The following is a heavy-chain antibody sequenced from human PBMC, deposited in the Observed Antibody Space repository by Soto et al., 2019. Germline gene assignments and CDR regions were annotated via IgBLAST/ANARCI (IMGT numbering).Heavy chain of an antibody. CDR1: GFTFSNSA. CDR2: ISYDGKKK. Sequence: QVQLVESGGGVVQPGRSLRLSCAASGFTFSNSAMHWVRQAPGKGLEWVAVISYDGKKKFYADAVMGRFTISTDNSKNTLYLQVDSLSAEDTAVYYCARRQGFGQSTNGVDVWGQGTTGTVSS. V-gene: IGHV3-30*04. CDR3: ARRQGFGQSTNGVDV. D-gene: IGHD3-10*01. J-gene: IGHJ6*02.